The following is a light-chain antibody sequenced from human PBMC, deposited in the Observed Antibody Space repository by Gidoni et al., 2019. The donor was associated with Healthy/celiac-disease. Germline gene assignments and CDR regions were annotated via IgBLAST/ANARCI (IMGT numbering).Light chain of an antibody. CDR3: QAWDSSTGV. CDR2: QDS. V-gene: IGLV3-1*01. CDR1: KLGDKY. Sequence: SYELTQPPSVSVSQGQTASITCSGDKLGDKYACWYQQKPGQSPVLVLDQDSKRPSVIPERFSCANSGNTATLTISGTQAMDEADYYGQAWDSSTGVFGGGTKLTVL. J-gene: IGLJ2*01.